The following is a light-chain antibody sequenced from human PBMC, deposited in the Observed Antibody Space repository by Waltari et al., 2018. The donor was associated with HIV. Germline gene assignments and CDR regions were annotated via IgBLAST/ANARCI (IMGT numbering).Light chain of an antibody. CDR3: QQRNSWPLT. J-gene: IGKJ4*01. V-gene: IGKV3-11*01. CDR1: PSISGY. Sequence: EIVLTQSPATLSWSPGERAPLPCRASPSISGYLAWYQHKPGQAPRLLIYDASYRATGIPARFSGSGSGTDFTLTINSLEPEDFALYYCQQRNSWPLTFGGGTKVEIK. CDR2: DAS.